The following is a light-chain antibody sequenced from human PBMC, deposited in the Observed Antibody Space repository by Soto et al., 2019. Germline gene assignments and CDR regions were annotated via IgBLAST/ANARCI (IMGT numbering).Light chain of an antibody. V-gene: IGKV3-11*01. CDR2: LAC. CDR3: QQRSNWPRWT. J-gene: IGKJ1*01. Sequence: EIVLTQSPATLSLSPGEKATLSCRASQSVSSYLAWHQPTPGQARRLLTYLACNRATGFPARLSRSESGTDFTLTISSLEPEDFAVYYCQQRSNWPRWTFGQGTKVDI. CDR1: QSVSSY.